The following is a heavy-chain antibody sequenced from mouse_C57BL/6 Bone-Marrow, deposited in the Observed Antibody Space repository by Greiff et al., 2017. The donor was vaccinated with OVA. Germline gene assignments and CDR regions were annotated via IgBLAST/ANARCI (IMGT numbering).Heavy chain of an antibody. Sequence: QVQLKESGAELARPGASVKLSCKASGYTFTSYGISWVKQRTGQGLEWIGEIYPRSGNTYYNEKFKGKATLTADKSSSTAYMELRSLTSEDSAVYFCARDGYHWYFDVWGTGTTVTVSS. CDR2: IYPRSGNT. CDR1: GYTFTSYG. V-gene: IGHV1-81*01. CDR3: ARDGYHWYFDV. D-gene: IGHD2-3*01. J-gene: IGHJ1*03.